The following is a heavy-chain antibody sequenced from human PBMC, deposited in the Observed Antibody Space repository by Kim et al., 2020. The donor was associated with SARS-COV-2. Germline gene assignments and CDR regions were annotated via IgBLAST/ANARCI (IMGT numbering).Heavy chain of an antibody. V-gene: IGHV4-59*13. CDR3: ARSVGYYVRYYYYGMDV. J-gene: IGHJ6*02. D-gene: IGHD3-3*01. Sequence: SETLSLTCTVSGGSISSYYWSWIRQPPGKGLEWIGYIYYSGSTNYNPSLKSRVTISVDTSKNQFSLKLSSVTAADTAVYYCARSVGYYVRYYYYGMDVWGQGTTVTVSS. CDR1: GGSISSYY. CDR2: IYYSGST.